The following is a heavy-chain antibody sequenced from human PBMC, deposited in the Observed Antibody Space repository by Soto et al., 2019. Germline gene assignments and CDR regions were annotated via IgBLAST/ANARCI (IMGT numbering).Heavy chain of an antibody. CDR1: GCSISSYY. D-gene: IGHD2-2*01. V-gene: IGHV4-59*08. CDR2: IYYSGST. CDR3: ARHVGYHTYYCYYYMDV. Sequence: QVQLQESGPGLVKPSETLSLTCTVSGCSISSYYWSWIRQPPGKGLEWIGYIYYSGSTNYNPSLKSLVTRSVDTSKNQFSLKLSSVTAADTAVYYCARHVGYHTYYCYYYMDVWGKGTTVTVSS. J-gene: IGHJ6*03.